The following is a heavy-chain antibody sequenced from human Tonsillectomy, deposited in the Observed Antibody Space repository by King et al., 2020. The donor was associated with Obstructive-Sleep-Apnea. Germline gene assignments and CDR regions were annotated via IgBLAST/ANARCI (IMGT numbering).Heavy chain of an antibody. CDR2: INWNGGRT. V-gene: IGHV3-20*01. Sequence: DVQLVESGGGVVRPGGSLRLSCAASGITFDDFAMSWVRQAPGKGLEWVSGINWNGGRTDYADSVKGRFTISRDSAKNSLFLQMNSLRAEDTALYHCARGVYDRSGYYSGFDHWGQGTLVTVSS. CDR3: ARGVYDRSGYYSGFDH. CDR1: GITFDDFA. D-gene: IGHD3-22*01. J-gene: IGHJ4*02.